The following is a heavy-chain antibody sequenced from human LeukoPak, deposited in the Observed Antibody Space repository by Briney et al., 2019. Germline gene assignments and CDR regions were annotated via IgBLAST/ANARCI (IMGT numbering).Heavy chain of an antibody. CDR1: GYTFATSG. Sequence: GASVNVSCKASGYTFATSGISWVRQAPGQRLEWMGWISPNNGNTHYAHEFQGRVTMTPDTLTSTSYMEQRPLRSDETAVYYCTRVRDRSNWWGPLDTWGQGTMVTVSS. CDR3: TRVRDRSNWWGPLDT. CDR2: ISPNNGNT. V-gene: IGHV1-18*01. D-gene: IGHD3-22*01. J-gene: IGHJ3*02.